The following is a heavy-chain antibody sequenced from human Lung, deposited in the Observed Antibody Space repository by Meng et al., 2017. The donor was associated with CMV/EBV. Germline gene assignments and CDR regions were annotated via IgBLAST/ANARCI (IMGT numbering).Heavy chain of an antibody. CDR1: GGSMSSGNYY. CDR3: ASFDHIPRRNYFDY. Sequence: VQPQGAGPGLVEPSPTLSLTCTVSGGSMSSGNYYWSWIRQPPGKGLEWIGYIHHSGSAYYNPSLKSRVSISVDKSKNQFSLNLNSMTAADTAVYYCASFDHIPRRNYFDYWDQGTLVTVSS. CDR2: IHHSGSA. D-gene: IGHD2-21*01. V-gene: IGHV4-30-4*01. J-gene: IGHJ4*02.